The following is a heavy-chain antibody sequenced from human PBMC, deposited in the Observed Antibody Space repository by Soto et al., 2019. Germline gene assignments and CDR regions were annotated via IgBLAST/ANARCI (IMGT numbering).Heavy chain of an antibody. Sequence: VGSLRLSCAASGFTFSSYGMHWVRQAPGKGLEWVAVISYDGSNKYYADSVKGRFTISRDNSKNTLYLQMNSLRAEDTAVYYCAKAHQLLPTRSLLWFGELDSYWGQGTLVTVSS. V-gene: IGHV3-30*18. CDR1: GFTFSSYG. CDR3: AKAHQLLPTRSLLWFGELDSY. D-gene: IGHD3-10*01. CDR2: ISYDGSNK. J-gene: IGHJ4*02.